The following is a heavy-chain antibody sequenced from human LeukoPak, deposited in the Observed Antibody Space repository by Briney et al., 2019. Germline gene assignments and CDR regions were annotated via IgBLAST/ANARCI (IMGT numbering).Heavy chain of an antibody. J-gene: IGHJ5*02. D-gene: IGHD2-2*02. CDR2: IYYSGST. V-gene: IGHV4-31*03. CDR3: ARDRRYCSSTSCYTWFDP. Sequence: SQTLSLTCTVSGGSISSGGYYWSWIRQHPGKGLEWIGYIYYSGSTYYNPSLKSRVTISVDTSKNQFSLKLSSVTAAHTAVYYCARDRRYCSSTSCYTWFDPWGQGTLVTVSS. CDR1: GGSISSGGYY.